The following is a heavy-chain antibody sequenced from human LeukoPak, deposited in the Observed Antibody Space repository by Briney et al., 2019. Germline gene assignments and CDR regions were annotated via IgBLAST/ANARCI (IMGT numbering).Heavy chain of an antibody. J-gene: IGHJ4*02. CDR1: GGSISSYY. CDR2: IYYSGST. V-gene: IGHV4-59*08. Sequence: PETLCLTWTVSGGSISSYYWSWIRQPPGKGLEWIGYIYYSGSTNYNPSLKSRVTISVDTSKNQFSLKLSSVTAADTAVYYCARLLWFGELSIDYWGQGTLVTVSS. CDR3: ARLLWFGELSIDY. D-gene: IGHD3-10*01.